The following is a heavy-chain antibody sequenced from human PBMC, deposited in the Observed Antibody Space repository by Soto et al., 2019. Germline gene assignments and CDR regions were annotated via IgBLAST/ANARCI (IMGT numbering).Heavy chain of an antibody. CDR2: ISSSSSYI. Sequence: GGSLRLSCAASGFTFSSYSMNWVRQAPGKGLEWVSSISSSSSYIYYADSVKGRFTISRDNAKNSLYLQMNSLRAEDTAVYYCAKDLRDDFGVVINFDYRGQGTLVTVSS. J-gene: IGHJ4*02. CDR3: AKDLRDDFGVVINFDY. CDR1: GFTFSSYS. D-gene: IGHD3-3*01. V-gene: IGHV3-21*01.